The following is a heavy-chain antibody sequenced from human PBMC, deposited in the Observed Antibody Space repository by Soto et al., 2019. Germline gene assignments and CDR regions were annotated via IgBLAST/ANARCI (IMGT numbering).Heavy chain of an antibody. CDR2: IGTAGDT. CDR3: AKGAGGYYGSGSYMEYPYYYYMDV. J-gene: IGHJ6*03. V-gene: IGHV3-13*01. Sequence: GGSLRLSCAASGFTFSSYDMHWVRQATGKGLEWVSAIGTAGDTYYPGSVKGRFTISRENAKNSLYLQMNSLRAGDTAVYYCAKGAGGYYGSGSYMEYPYYYYMDVWGKGTTVTVSS. CDR1: GFTFSSYD. D-gene: IGHD3-10*01.